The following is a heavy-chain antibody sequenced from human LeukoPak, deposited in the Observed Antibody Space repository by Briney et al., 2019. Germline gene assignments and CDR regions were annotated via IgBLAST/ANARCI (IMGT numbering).Heavy chain of an antibody. CDR3: ARAVLQWLVPGVATPKIFPN. CDR1: GFTFSSYG. J-gene: IGHJ4*02. Sequence: HPGGSLRLSCAASGFTFSSYGMHWVRQAPGKGLEWVAFIRYDGSNKYYADSVKGRFTISRDNSKNTLYLQMNSLRAEDTAVYYCARAVLQWLVPGVATPKIFPNWGQGTLVTVSS. D-gene: IGHD6-19*01. V-gene: IGHV3-30*02. CDR2: IRYDGSNK.